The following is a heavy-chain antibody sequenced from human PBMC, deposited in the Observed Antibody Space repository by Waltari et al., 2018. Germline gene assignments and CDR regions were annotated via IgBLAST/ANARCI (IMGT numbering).Heavy chain of an antibody. Sequence: DVQLVESGGGLVQPGGSLRLSCAASGFTFSNYAMHWVRQAPGTGLEYVSAISNNGGSTYYANSVKGRFIISRDNSKNTLYLQMGSLRAEDMAVYYCARVGCSGGSCYYWYFDLWGRGTLVTVSS. V-gene: IGHV3-64*01. CDR3: ARVGCSGGSCYYWYFDL. CDR1: GFTFSNYA. CDR2: ISNNGGST. D-gene: IGHD2-15*01. J-gene: IGHJ2*01.